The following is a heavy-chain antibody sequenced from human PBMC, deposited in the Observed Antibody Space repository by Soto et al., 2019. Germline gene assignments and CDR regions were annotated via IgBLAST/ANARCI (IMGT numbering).Heavy chain of an antibody. CDR2: IYPGDSDT. CDR3: ARRSGVMVADTDAFDI. J-gene: IGHJ3*02. V-gene: IGHV5-51*03. D-gene: IGHD2-15*01. Sequence: EVQLVQSGAEVKKPGESLKISCKGSGYSFTSYWIGWVRQMPGKGLEWMGIIYPGDSDTRYSPSFQGQVTISADKSISTAYLQWSSLKASDTAMYYCARRSGVMVADTDAFDIWGQGTMVTVSS. CDR1: GYSFTSYW.